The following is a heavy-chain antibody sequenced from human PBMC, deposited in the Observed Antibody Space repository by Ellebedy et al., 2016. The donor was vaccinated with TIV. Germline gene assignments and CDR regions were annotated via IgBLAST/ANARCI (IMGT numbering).Heavy chain of an antibody. CDR1: GDTLTELS. D-gene: IGHD4-17*01. CDR3: EKAYGDYVHDAFDI. Sequence: AASVKVSCKASGDTLTELSMHWVRQAPGQGLEWMGGFDPEDGETNYAQKFQGRVTMTEDTSTDTAYMELSSLRSEDTAGYYGEKAYGDYVHDAFDIWGQGTMVTVSS. J-gene: IGHJ3*02. CDR2: FDPEDGET. V-gene: IGHV1-24*01.